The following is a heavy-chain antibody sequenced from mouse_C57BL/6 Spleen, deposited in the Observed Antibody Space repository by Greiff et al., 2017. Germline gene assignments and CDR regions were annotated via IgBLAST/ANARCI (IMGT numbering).Heavy chain of an antibody. CDR3: ARGNGYSWFAY. J-gene: IGHJ3*01. Sequence: VKLMESGAELVKPGASVKISCKASGYAFSSYWMNWVKQRPGKGLEWIGQIYPGDGDTNYNGKFKGKATLTAAKSSSTAYVQLSSLTSEDSAVYVCARGNGYSWFAYWGQGTLLTVSA. CDR1: GYAFSSYW. CDR2: IYPGDGDT. D-gene: IGHD2-3*01. V-gene: IGHV1-80*01.